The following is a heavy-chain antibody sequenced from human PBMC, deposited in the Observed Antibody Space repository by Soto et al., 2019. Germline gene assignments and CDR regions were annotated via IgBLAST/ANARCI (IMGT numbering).Heavy chain of an antibody. CDR2: ISSTTNYI. V-gene: IGHV3-21*06. Sequence: EVQLVESGGGLFKPGGSLRLSCADSGFTFTRYSMNWVRQAPGKGLEWVSSISSTTNYIYYGDSMKGRFTISRDNAKNSLYLEMNSLRAEDTAVYYCARESEDLTSNFDYWGQGTLVTVSS. J-gene: IGHJ4*02. CDR1: GFTFTRYS. CDR3: ARESEDLTSNFDY.